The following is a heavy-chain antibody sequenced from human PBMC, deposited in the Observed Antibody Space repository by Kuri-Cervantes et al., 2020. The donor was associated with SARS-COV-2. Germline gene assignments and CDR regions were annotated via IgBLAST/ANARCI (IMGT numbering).Heavy chain of an antibody. D-gene: IGHD4/OR15-4a*01. CDR3: ARDPNANHNNWFDP. J-gene: IGHJ5*02. Sequence: SETLSLTCTVSGGSISSSSYYWGWIRQPPGKGLEWIGSIYYSGSTYYNPSLKSRVTMSADTSKNQFSLKLSSVTAADTAVYYCARDPNANHNNWFDPWGQGTLVTVSS. CDR2: IYYSGST. V-gene: IGHV4-39*07. CDR1: GGSISSSSYY.